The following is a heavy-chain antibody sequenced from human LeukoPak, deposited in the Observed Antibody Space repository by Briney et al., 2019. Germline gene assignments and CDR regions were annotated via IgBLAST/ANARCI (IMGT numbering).Heavy chain of an antibody. D-gene: IGHD3-9*01. CDR2: TSVYTGFT. V-gene: IGHV1-18*01. CDR3: GRVYDILTGFNWFDP. J-gene: IGHJ5*02. Sequence: ASVKVSCKASGYTFISYGINWVRQAPGQGLEWMGWTSVYTGFTNYAQKLQGRVSMTTDTTTSTAYMELRSLRSDDTAVYYCGRVYDILTGFNWFDPWGQGTLVTVSS. CDR1: GYTFISYG.